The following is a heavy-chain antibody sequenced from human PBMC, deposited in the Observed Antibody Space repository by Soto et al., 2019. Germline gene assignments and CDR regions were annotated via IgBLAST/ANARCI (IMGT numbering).Heavy chain of an antibody. Sequence: SVKVSCKASGGTFSSYAISWVRQAPGRGLEWMGGIIPIFGTTNYAQKFQERVTITRDKSTSTAYMELSSLRSEDTAVYYCGTTVTTRYYMDVWGKGTTVTVSS. J-gene: IGHJ6*03. CDR3: GTTVTTRYYMDV. CDR2: IIPIFGTT. V-gene: IGHV1-69*05. CDR1: GGTFSSYA. D-gene: IGHD4-4*01.